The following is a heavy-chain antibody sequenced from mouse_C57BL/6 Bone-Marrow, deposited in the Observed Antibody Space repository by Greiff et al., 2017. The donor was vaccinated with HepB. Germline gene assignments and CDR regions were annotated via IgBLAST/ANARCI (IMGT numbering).Heavy chain of an antibody. CDR1: GYTFTSYW. CDR3: ARDYDYDD. J-gene: IGHJ2*03. V-gene: IGHV1-61*01. D-gene: IGHD2-4*01. CDR2: IYPSDSET. Sequence: QVQLQQPGAELVRPGSSVKLSCKASGYTFTSYWMDWVKQRPGQGLEWIGNIYPSDSETHYNQKFKDKATLTVDKSSSTAYMQLSSLTSEDSAVYDCARDYDYDDWGQGTSLTVSS.